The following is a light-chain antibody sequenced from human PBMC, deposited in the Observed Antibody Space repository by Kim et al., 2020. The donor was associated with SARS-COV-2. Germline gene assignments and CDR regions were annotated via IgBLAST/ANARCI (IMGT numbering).Light chain of an antibody. Sequence: SLSPGERATPSCRASQSISDYLGWYQQGVGQAPRLLIYNASHRATGIPARFSGSGSGTDFTLTISGLEPEDSAIYYCQHRANWPQTFGQGTKLEI. CDR3: QHRANWPQT. V-gene: IGKV3-11*01. CDR2: NAS. J-gene: IGKJ2*01. CDR1: QSISDY.